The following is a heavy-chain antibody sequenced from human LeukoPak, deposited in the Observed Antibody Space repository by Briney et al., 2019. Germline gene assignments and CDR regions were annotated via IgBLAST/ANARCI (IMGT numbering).Heavy chain of an antibody. CDR1: GYTFTDYA. V-gene: IGHV1-18*01. CDR2: ISGYNDNP. Sequence: ASVKVSYKASGYTFTDYAITWVRQAPGQGLEWMGWISGYNDNPNYAQNFRGRVSMTTDTSTSTAYMELRNLTSDDTAVYYCVKTYYYDSSGYSDDAFDIWGQGTMVTVSS. D-gene: IGHD3-22*01. CDR3: VKTYYYDSSGYSDDAFDI. J-gene: IGHJ3*02.